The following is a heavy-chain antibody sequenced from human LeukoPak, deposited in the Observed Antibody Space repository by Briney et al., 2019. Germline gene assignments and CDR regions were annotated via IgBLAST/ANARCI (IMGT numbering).Heavy chain of an antibody. CDR2: INWNGGST. V-gene: IGHV3-20*04. D-gene: IGHD3-9*01. CDR1: GFTFDDYG. J-gene: IGHJ4*02. Sequence: GGSLRLSCAASGFTFDDYGMSWVRQAPGKGLEWVSGINWNGGSTGYADSVKGRFTISRDNAKNSLYLQMNSLRAEDTALYYCAREVRSYYDILTGYPYFDYWGQGTLVTVSS. CDR3: AREVRSYYDILTGYPYFDY.